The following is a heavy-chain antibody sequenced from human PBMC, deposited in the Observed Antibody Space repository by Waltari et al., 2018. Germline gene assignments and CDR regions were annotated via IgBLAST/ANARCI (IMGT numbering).Heavy chain of an antibody. CDR3: ARDQADGTIAYFEY. D-gene: IGHD6-13*01. CDR2: IKHDGTDK. Sequence: EVLLVESGGVLVHPGGSLRLSGAPFGIWFSSYWVNWVRQRSGKGLEWVATIKHDGTDKYYVDSVKGRCTVSRDNAKSSLYLQMNSLRVEDTAIYYCARDQADGTIAYFEYWGQGTLVTVSS. V-gene: IGHV3-7*01. CDR1: GIWFSSYW. J-gene: IGHJ4*02.